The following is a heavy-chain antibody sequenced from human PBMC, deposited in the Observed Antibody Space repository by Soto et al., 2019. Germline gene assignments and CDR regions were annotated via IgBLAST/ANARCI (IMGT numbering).Heavy chain of an antibody. CDR3: ARDRSSSISGGYYFDY. Sequence: SETLSLTCTVSGGSISSGGYYWSWIRQHPGKGLEWIGYIYYSGSTYYNPSLKSRVTISVDTSKNQFSLKLSSVTAADTAVYYCARDRSSSISGGYYFDYWGQGTLVTVSS. CDR2: IYYSGST. CDR1: GGSISSGGYY. J-gene: IGHJ4*02. V-gene: IGHV4-31*03. D-gene: IGHD6-13*01.